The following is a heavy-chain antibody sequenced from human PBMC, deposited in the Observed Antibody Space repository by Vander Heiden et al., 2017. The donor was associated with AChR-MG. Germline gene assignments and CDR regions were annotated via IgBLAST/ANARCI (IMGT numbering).Heavy chain of an antibody. CDR3: AREGGWYEDVY. Sequence: EVQLVETGGGLIQPGGSLRLSCAVSGFTVSSNYMSWVRQAPGKGLEWVSVIYSGGSTSYADSVKGRFTISRDNSKNTLYLQMNSLRAEDTAVYYCAREGGWYEDVYWGQGTLVTVSS. CDR2: IYSGGST. D-gene: IGHD6-19*01. CDR1: GFTVSSNY. J-gene: IGHJ4*02. V-gene: IGHV3-53*02.